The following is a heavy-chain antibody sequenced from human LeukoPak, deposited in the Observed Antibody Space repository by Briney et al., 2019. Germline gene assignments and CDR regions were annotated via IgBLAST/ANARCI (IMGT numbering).Heavy chain of an antibody. Sequence: GGSLRLSSAASGFTFSGSAMHWVRQASGKGLEWVGRIRSKANSYATAYAASVKGRFTISRDDSKNTAYLQMNSLKTEDTAVYYCTCRDGYNSDYWGQGTLVTVSS. D-gene: IGHD5-24*01. CDR1: GFTFSGSA. CDR3: TCRDGYNSDY. V-gene: IGHV3-73*01. CDR2: IRSKANSYAT. J-gene: IGHJ4*02.